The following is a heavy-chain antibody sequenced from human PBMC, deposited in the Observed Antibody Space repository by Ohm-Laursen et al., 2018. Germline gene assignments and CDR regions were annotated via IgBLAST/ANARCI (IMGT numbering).Heavy chain of an antibody. CDR2: ISGSGGNK. CDR3: AKVGGSSSSSSWSADYYGMDV. D-gene: IGHD6-13*01. J-gene: IGHJ6*02. V-gene: IGHV3-23*01. Sequence: SLRLSCAASGFTFSNYAMSWVRQAPGKGLEWVSGISGSGGNKYYTDSVKGRFTISGDNSKNTVSLQMNSLRAEDTAVYYCAKVGGSSSSSSWSADYYGMDVCGQGITVTVSS. CDR1: GFTFSNYA.